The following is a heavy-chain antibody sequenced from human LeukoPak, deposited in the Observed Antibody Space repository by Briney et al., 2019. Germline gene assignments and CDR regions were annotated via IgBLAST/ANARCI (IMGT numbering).Heavy chain of an antibody. V-gene: IGHV3-23*01. Sequence: PGESLRLSCAASGFTFSSYAMSWVRQAPGKGLEWVSGISDSGDITYYADSVKGRFTISRDNSKNTLYVQMNSLRVEDTAVYYCAKDRRGGSYYAATLDIWGQGTMVTVSS. CDR3: AKDRRGGSYYAATLDI. CDR1: GFTFSSYA. J-gene: IGHJ3*02. D-gene: IGHD1-26*01. CDR2: ISDSGDIT.